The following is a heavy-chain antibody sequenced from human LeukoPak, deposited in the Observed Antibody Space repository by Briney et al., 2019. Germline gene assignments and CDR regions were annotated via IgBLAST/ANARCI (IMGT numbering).Heavy chain of an antibody. J-gene: IGHJ4*02. CDR3: ARASGWSRPLIDY. D-gene: IGHD6-19*01. CDR1: GFTFSSYG. Sequence: GGSLRLSCAASGFTFSSYGLHWVRQAPGKGLEWVAFIRYDGSNKYYADSVKGRFTISRDNSKNTLYLQMNSLRADDTAVYYCARASGWSRPLIDYWGQGTLVTVSS. V-gene: IGHV3-30*02. CDR2: IRYDGSNK.